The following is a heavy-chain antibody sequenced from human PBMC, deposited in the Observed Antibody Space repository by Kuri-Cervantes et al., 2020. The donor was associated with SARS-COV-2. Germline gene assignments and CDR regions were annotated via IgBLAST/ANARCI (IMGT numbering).Heavy chain of an antibody. D-gene: IGHD6-13*01. CDR1: GYTFTGYY. CDR3: AKSSSSWYNNWFDP. Sequence: ASVKVSCKASGYTFTGYYMHWVRQAPGQGLEWMGWINPSGGTKYAQKFQGRVTITADKSTSTAYMELSSLRSEDTAVYYCAKSSSSWYNNWFDPWGQGTLVTVSS. CDR2: INPSGGT. J-gene: IGHJ5*02. V-gene: IGHV1-2*02.